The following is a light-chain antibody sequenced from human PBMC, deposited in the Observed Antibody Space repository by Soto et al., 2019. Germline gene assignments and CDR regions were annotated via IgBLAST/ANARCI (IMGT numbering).Light chain of an antibody. CDR1: QSVAGN. CDR3: QQYNKWPLT. Sequence: EIVMTQSPATLSVSPGEGATLSCWASQSVAGNLAWYQQKPGQAPTLLIYGAFTRATGIPATFSGSGSGTEFTLTISRLQSEDFAVYYCQQYNKWPLTFGGGTKVEIK. J-gene: IGKJ4*01. CDR2: GAF. V-gene: IGKV3-15*01.